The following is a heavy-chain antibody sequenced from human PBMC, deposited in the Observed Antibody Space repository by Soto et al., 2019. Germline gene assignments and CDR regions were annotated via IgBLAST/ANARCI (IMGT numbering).Heavy chain of an antibody. J-gene: IGHJ4*02. CDR2: ISRSGGAT. Sequence: EAQLLESGGGLIQPGGSLRLSCAASGFTFSSYAMSWVRQAPGKGLEWVSGISRSGGATYYADSVKGRFAITRDDSNNTLYLQMNSLRAEDTAVYYCAKLGYDYVWGSYPDYWGEGTLVTVSS. D-gene: IGHD3-16*02. CDR1: GFTFSSYA. CDR3: AKLGYDYVWGSYPDY. V-gene: IGHV3-23*01.